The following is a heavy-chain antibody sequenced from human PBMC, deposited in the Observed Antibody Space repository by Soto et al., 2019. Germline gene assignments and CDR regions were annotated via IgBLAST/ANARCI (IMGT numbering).Heavy chain of an antibody. CDR3: ARDWSRYYDNSGLIWFY. D-gene: IGHD3-22*01. CDR1: GYAIRSYG. CDR2: ISAYNGDT. J-gene: IGHJ4*02. Sequence: ASVKVSCKASGYAIRSYGSSWGRQAPGQGLEWVGWISAYNGDTHYAPKFQDRITLTTETSTDTAYMELRSLRLDDTAVYYCARDWSRYYDNSGLIWFYWGQGSLVTVSS. V-gene: IGHV1-18*04.